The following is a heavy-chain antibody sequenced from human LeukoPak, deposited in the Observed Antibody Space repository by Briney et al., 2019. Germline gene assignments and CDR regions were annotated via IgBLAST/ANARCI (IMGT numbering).Heavy chain of an antibody. CDR3: SRDQTPYY. V-gene: IGHV3-49*04. J-gene: IGHJ4*02. CDR2: IRSKVYGATP. Sequence: GGSLRLSCITPGFTFGEYAMTWVRQAPGKGLEWVGFIRSKVYGATPEYAASVKGRFTISRNDSKGIAYLQMNSLKTEDTAVYYCSRDQTPYYWGQGTLVTVSS. CDR1: GFTFGEYA.